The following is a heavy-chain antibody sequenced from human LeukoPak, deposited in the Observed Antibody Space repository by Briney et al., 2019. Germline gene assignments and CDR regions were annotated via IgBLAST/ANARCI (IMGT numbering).Heavy chain of an antibody. CDR1: GGTFSSYA. Sequence: SVKVSCKASGGTFSSYAISWVRQAPGQGLEWMGGIIPIFGTANYAQKFQGRVTITADESTSTAYMELSSLRSEDTAVYYCARVGSGWFYYFDYWGQGTLVTASS. CDR3: ARVGSGWFYYFDY. D-gene: IGHD6-19*01. V-gene: IGHV1-69*13. CDR2: IIPIFGTA. J-gene: IGHJ4*02.